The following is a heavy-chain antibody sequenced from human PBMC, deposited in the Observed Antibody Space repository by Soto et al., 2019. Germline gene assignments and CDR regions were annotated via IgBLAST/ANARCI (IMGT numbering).Heavy chain of an antibody. D-gene: IGHD3-3*01. Sequence: QVQLVESGGGVVQPGRSLRLSCAASGFTFSSYGMHWVRQAPGKGLEWVAVISYDGSNKYYADSVKGRFTISRDNSKNTLDLQMNSLRAEDTAVYYCAKVKSFWSGYYTGIEYYYGMDVWGQGTTVTVSS. CDR2: ISYDGSNK. V-gene: IGHV3-30*18. J-gene: IGHJ6*02. CDR3: AKVKSFWSGYYTGIEYYYGMDV. CDR1: GFTFSSYG.